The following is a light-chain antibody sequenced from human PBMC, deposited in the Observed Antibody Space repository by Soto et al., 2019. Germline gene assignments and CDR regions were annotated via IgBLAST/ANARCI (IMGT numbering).Light chain of an antibody. J-gene: IGKJ1*01. Sequence: EIVLTQSPGTLSLSPGERATLSCRASQSVTSNYLASYQQKPGQAPRLLIYGASSRPTGVPDRFSGSGSGTDFTLTISRLEPEDFAVFYCQQYGTSPRTFGQGTKVEVK. V-gene: IGKV3-20*01. CDR2: GAS. CDR3: QQYGTSPRT. CDR1: QSVTSNY.